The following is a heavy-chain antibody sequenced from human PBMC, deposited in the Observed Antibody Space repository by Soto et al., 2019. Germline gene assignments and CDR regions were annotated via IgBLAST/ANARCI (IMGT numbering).Heavy chain of an antibody. V-gene: IGHV3-30*18. J-gene: IGHJ4*02. D-gene: IGHD5-12*01. CDR2: ISSDGNNK. CDR1: GFTFSNYG. CDR3: AKDRGWLQYKGLDY. Sequence: GGSLRLSCAASGFTFSNYGMHWVRQAPGKGLEWVAVISSDGNNKYYVEYVKGRFTISRDNSKNTVYLQLNSLRAEDTVVYYCAKDRGWLQYKGLDYWGQGTLVTVSS.